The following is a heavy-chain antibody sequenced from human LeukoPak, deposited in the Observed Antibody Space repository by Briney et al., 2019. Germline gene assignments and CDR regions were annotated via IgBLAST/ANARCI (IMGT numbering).Heavy chain of an antibody. CDR3: ARPYGAAGLD. J-gene: IGHJ4*02. CDR2: IYYSGST. V-gene: IGHV4-39*01. D-gene: IGHD4-17*01. CDR1: GGPISSSSYY. Sequence: SETLSLTCTVSGGPISSSSYYWGWIRQPPGKALEWIGSIYYSGSTYYNPSLKNRLTIRVDTSKNQLPLKLSCVTGADTAVYYCARPYGAAGLDWGQGTLVTVSS.